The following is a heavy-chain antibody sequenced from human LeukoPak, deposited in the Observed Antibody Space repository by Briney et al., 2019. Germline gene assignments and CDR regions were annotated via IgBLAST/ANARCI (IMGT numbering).Heavy chain of an antibody. V-gene: IGHV1-2*02. D-gene: IGHD2-2*01. CDR1: GYTFTGYY. J-gene: IGHJ6*02. CDR2: ININSGGK. Sequence: ASVTVSCKASGYTFTGYYMHWVRQAPGQGLEWMGWININSGGKNYAQKFQGKVTMTRDTSISTAYMELSKLRSDDTAVYYCARVGPMVVVVPAATYYYYGMDVWGQGTTVTVSS. CDR3: ARVGPMVVVVPAATYYYYGMDV.